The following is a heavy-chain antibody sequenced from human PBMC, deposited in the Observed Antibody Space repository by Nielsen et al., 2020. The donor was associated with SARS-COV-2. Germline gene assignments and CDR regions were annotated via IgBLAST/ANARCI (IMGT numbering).Heavy chain of an antibody. CDR3: ARDWWGIAAAVYTRGYFDY. CDR1: GYTFTDYY. D-gene: IGHD6-13*01. CDR2: INPSGGSA. Sequence: ASVKVSCKTSGYTFTDYYMHWVRQAPGQGLEWMGLINPSGGSASYAQKFQGRVTVTRDTSTSTVYMELSSLKSDDTAVYFCARDWWGIAAAVYTRGYFDYWGQGTLVTVSS. J-gene: IGHJ4*02. V-gene: IGHV1-46*01.